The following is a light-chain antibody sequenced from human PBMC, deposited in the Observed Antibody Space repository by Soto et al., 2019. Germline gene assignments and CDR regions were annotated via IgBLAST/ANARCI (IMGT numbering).Light chain of an antibody. J-gene: IGKJ4*01. V-gene: IGKV1-12*01. CDR1: QDISNW. CDR2: AES. CDR3: QQTKSYPLA. Sequence: DIQMTQSPSSVSASVVDRVTITCRASQDISNWLAWYQQRPGKAPNLLIYAESNLQTGVPSRFSDGGFGTDFTLTISSLQPEDFATYYCQQTKSYPLAFRGGTKVEIK.